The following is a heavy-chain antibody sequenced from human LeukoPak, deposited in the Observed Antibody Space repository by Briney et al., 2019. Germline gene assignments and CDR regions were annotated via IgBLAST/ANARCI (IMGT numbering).Heavy chain of an antibody. Sequence: GGSLRLSCAASGFTFSSYAMSWVRQAPGKGLEWVSAISASGASTYYADSVKGRFTISRDNSKNTLYLQMNSLRAEDTAVYYCASQIQLWYSHNWFDPWGQGTLVTVSS. D-gene: IGHD5-18*01. CDR1: GFTFSSYA. CDR3: ASQIQLWYSHNWFDP. V-gene: IGHV3-23*01. J-gene: IGHJ5*02. CDR2: ISASGAST.